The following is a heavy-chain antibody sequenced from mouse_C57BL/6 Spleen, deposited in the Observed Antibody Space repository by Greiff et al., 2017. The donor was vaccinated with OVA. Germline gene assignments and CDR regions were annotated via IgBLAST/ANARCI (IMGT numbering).Heavy chain of an antibody. CDR3: ARKGDDYDGACFAY. CDR1: GFSLTSYG. J-gene: IGHJ3*01. CDR2: IWRGGGT. Sequence: VKLMESGPGLVQPSQSLSITCTVSGFSLTSYGVHWVRQSPGKGLEWLGVIWRGGGTDYNAAFISSLSISKDDNKSQAFFIMISLQADDTAVYYCARKGDDYDGACFAYWGQGTLVTVSA. V-gene: IGHV2-2*01. D-gene: IGHD2-4*01.